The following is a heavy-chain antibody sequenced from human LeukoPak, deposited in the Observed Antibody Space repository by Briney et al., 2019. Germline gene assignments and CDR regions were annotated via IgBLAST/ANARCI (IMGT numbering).Heavy chain of an antibody. J-gene: IGHJ5*02. CDR1: GYSISSSNW. V-gene: IGHV4-28*03. CDR2: IYHSGST. Sequence: PSDTLSLTCAVSGYSISSSNWWGWIRQPPGKGLEWIGYIYHSGSTYYNPSLKSRVTISVDRSKNQFSLKLSSVTAADTAVYYCARDPYYYGSGSTWGQGTLVTVSS. CDR3: ARDPYYYGSGST. D-gene: IGHD3-10*01.